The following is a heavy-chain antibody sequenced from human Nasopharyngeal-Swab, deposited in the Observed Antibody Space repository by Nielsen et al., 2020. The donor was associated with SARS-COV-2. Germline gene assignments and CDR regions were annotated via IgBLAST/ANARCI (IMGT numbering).Heavy chain of an antibody. D-gene: IGHD3-16*01. CDR1: GFTFSSYA. CDR2: IYSGGSST. CDR3: AKPPGDYVWGSYYFDY. J-gene: IGHJ4*02. V-gene: IGHV3-23*03. Sequence: GESLKISCAASGFTFSSYAMSWVRQAPGKGLEWVSVIYSGGSSTYYADSVKGRFTIPRDNSKNTLYLQMNSLRAEDTAVYYCAKPPGDYVWGSYYFDYWGQGTLVTVSS.